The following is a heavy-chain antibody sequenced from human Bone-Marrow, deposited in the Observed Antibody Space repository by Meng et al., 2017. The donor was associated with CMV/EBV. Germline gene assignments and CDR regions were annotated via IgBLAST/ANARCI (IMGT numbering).Heavy chain of an antibody. CDR1: GFTFSSYA. CDR2: ISYDGSNK. Sequence: GESLKISCAASGFTFSSYAMHWVRQAPGKGLEWVAVISYDGSNKYYADSVKGRFTISRGNSKDTLFVQMNSLRAEDRAVYYCARGPTYSDFWRGDPPHYGVDVWGQGTTVTVSS. V-gene: IGHV3-30-3*01. D-gene: IGHD3-3*01. CDR3: ARGPTYSDFWRGDPPHYGVDV. J-gene: IGHJ6*02.